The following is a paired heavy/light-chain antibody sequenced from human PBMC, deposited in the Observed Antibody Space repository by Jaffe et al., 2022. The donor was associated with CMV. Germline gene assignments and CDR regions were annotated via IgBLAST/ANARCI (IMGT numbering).Heavy chain of an antibody. CDR3: ARQQRKSGGYWGTSRPDYFDS. D-gene: IGHD2-21*01. V-gene: IGHV4-39*01. CDR1: GGSISSSSYY. J-gene: IGHJ4*02. Sequence: QLQLRESGPGLVKPSETLSLTCTVSGGSISSSSYYWGWIRQPPGKGLEWIGSVYYSGNTYDSLSLRGRVTISVDSSKSQLSLRLSFVTAADTAVYYCARQQRKSGGYWGTSRPDYFDSWGQGTLVTVSS. CDR2: VYYSGNT.
Light chain of an antibody. V-gene: IGLV1-40*01. CDR3: QSYDSSLSGCV. J-gene: IGLJ3*02. Sequence: QSVLTQPPSVSGAPGQSVTISCTGNSSNIGAGYDVHWYQHLPGAAPKLLIYGNTNRPSGVPGRFSGSRSGTSASLAITGLQAEDEADYYCQSYDSSLSGCVFGGRTKLTVL. CDR2: GNT. CDR1: SSNIGAGYD.